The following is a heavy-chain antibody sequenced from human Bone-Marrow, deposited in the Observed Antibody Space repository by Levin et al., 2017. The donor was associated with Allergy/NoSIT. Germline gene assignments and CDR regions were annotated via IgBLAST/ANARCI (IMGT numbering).Heavy chain of an antibody. CDR2: INSDGSST. J-gene: IGHJ6*02. V-gene: IGHV3-74*01. D-gene: IGHD2-15*01. CDR3: ARDRYCSGGSCYWTMDV. CDR1: GFTFSSYW. Sequence: QAGGSLRLSCAASGFTFSSYWMHWVRQAPGKGLVWVSRINSDGSSTSYADSVKGRFTISRDNAKNTLYLQMNSLRAEDTAVYYCARDRYCSGGSCYWTMDVWGQGTTVTVSS.